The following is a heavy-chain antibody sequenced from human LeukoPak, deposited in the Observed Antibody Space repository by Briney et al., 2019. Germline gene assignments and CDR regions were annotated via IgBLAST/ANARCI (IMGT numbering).Heavy chain of an antibody. V-gene: IGHV1-69*04. CDR3: ARPGGLAAAAFDY. Sequence: PGASVKVSCKASGGTFSSYAISWVRQAPGQGLEWMGRIIPILGIANYAQKFQGRVTITADKSTSTAYMELSSLRSEDTAVYYCARPGGLAAAAFDYWGQGTLVTVSS. J-gene: IGHJ4*02. CDR2: IIPILGIA. CDR1: GGTFSSYA. D-gene: IGHD6-13*01.